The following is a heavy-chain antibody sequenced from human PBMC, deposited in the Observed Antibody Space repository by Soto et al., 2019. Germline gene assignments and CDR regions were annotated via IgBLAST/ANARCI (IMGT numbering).Heavy chain of an antibody. Sequence: GGSLRLSCAASGFSFSDYAMSWVRQAPGKGLEWVSVISGSGGSPYYADSVKGRFTISRDNSKNTLYLQMNSLRPEDTAVYYCVKDWARGQLALYYFDYWGQGTLVTVSS. J-gene: IGHJ4*02. CDR3: VKDWARGQLALYYFDY. V-gene: IGHV3-23*01. CDR2: ISGSGGSP. CDR1: GFSFSDYA. D-gene: IGHD6-13*01.